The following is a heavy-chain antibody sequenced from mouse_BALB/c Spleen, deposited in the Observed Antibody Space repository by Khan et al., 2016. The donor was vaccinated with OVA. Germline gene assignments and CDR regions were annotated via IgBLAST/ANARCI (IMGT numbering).Heavy chain of an antibody. J-gene: IGHJ2*01. D-gene: IGHD1-1*01. CDR2: IRYSGVT. CDR3: ARGNYYGYYFDY. Sequence: EVQLVESGPGLVKPSQSLSLTCTVTGYSITSGYAWNWIRQFPGNKLEWMGYIRYSGVTSYTPSLKSRISITRDTSKNQFFLQLNSVTTEDTATYYCARGNYYGYYFDYWGQVTTLTVSS. CDR1: GYSITSGYA. V-gene: IGHV3-2*02.